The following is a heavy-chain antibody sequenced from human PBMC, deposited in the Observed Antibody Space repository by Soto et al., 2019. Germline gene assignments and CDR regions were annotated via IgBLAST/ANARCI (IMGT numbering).Heavy chain of an antibody. J-gene: IGHJ4*02. Sequence: QVQLQESGPGLVKPSQTLSLTCTVSGGSISSGFFYWSWIRQHPGKGLEWIGYIYYSGTTYYNPSLKSRLTISVDTSKNQFSLDLSSVTAADTAVYYCARDRSGYSSIDYWGQGTLVTVSS. CDR1: GGSISSGFFY. V-gene: IGHV4-31*03. CDR3: ARDRSGYSSIDY. CDR2: IYYSGTT. D-gene: IGHD3-3*01.